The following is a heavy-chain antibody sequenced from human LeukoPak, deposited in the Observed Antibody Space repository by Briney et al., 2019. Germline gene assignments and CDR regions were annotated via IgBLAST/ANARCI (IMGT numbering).Heavy chain of an antibody. D-gene: IGHD6-19*01. J-gene: IGHJ4*02. Sequence: PSQTLSLTCTVSGGSISSGDYYWSWICQPPGKGLEWIGYIYYSGSTYYNPSLKSRVTISVDTSKNQFSLKLSSVTAADTAVYYCARVRAVAGRGFDYWGQGTLVTVSS. CDR3: ARVRAVAGRGFDY. V-gene: IGHV4-30-4*08. CDR2: IYYSGST. CDR1: GGSISSGDYY.